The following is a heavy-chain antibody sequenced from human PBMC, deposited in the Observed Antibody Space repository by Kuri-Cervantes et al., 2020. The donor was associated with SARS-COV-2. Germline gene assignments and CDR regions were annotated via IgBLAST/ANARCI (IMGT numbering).Heavy chain of an antibody. CDR2: IRYDGSNK. V-gene: IGHV3-30*02. CDR3: AGESGTPLSLHYYYYMDV. J-gene: IGHJ6*03. D-gene: IGHD1-14*01. CDR1: GFTFSSYG. Sequence: GGSLRLSCAASGFTFSSYGMHWVRQAPGKGLEWVAFIRYDGSNKYYADSVKGRFTISRDNSKNTLYLQMNSLRAEDTAVYYCAGESGTPLSLHYYYYMDVWGKGTTVTVSS.